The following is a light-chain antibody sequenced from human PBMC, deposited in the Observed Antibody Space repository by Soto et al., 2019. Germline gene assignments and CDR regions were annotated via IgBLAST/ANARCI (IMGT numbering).Light chain of an antibody. V-gene: IGKV3-20*01. Sequence: EIVLTQSPGTLSLSPGERATLSCRASQSVSSSYLAWYQQKPGQAPRLLIYGASSRATGIPVMFSGSGSGTDFDLTINRLEPEDFAVYYCQQYGSSPRTFGQGTKVEI. CDR3: QQYGSSPRT. J-gene: IGKJ1*01. CDR2: GAS. CDR1: QSVSSSY.